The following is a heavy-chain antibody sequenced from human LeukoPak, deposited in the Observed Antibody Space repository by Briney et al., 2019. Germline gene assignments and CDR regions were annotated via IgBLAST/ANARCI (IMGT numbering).Heavy chain of an antibody. D-gene: IGHD3-10*01. CDR1: GGSISSYY. CDR2: IYYSGST. V-gene: IGHV4-59*08. J-gene: IGHJ3*02. CDR3: ATTRRITMIGGAYDI. Sequence: SETLSLTCTVSGGSISSYYWSWIRQPPGKGLEWIGYIYYSGSTNYNPSLKSRVTISVDTSKNQFSLKLSSVTAADTAVYYCATTRRITMIGGAYDIWGQGTMVTVSS.